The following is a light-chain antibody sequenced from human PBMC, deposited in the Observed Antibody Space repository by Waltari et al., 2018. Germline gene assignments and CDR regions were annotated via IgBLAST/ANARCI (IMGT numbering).Light chain of an antibody. V-gene: IGLV1-47*01. CDR1: SSNIGSNY. J-gene: IGLJ3*02. Sequence: QSVLTQPPSASGTPGQRVTISCSGSSSNIGSNYVYWYQQLPGTAPKPLIYRKDQRPSGVPDRFSGSKSGTSASLAISGLRSEDEANYYCAAWDDSLREVFGGGTRLTVL. CDR3: AAWDDSLREV. CDR2: RKD.